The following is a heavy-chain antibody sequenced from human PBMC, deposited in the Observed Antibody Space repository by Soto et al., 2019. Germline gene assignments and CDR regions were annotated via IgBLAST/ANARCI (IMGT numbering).Heavy chain of an antibody. CDR3: ARHVFTGSYYVDY. CDR2: ISGTSTYT. Sequence: VGSLRLSCAASGFSFRDHYLSWIRQAPGRGLEWVSYISGTSTYTDYADSVKGRFTISRDNAKNSLYLQMSSLRADDTAVYYCARHVFTGSYYVDYWGHGTLVTVSS. CDR1: GFSFRDHY. V-gene: IGHV3-11*06. D-gene: IGHD1-26*01. J-gene: IGHJ4*01.